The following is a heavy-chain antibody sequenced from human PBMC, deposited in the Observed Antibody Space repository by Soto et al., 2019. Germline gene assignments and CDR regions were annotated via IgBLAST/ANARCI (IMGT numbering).Heavy chain of an antibody. J-gene: IGHJ5*02. CDR2: INWSGYST. V-gene: IGHV3-20*04. Sequence: GGSLRLSCAASGFAFADYGMAWVRQPPGKGLEWVSAINWSGYSTAYADSVQGRFTVSRDHAKNSLYLQMNRPGAEATAVYYGARAVTVNTLAVVDPWGQGPLCTVSS. CDR1: GFAFADYG. CDR3: ARAVTVNTLAVVDP. D-gene: IGHD4-17*01.